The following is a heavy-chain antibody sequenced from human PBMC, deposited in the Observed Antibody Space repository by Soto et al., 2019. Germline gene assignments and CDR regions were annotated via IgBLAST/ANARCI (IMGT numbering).Heavy chain of an antibody. CDR1: GYTFTSYD. D-gene: IGHD3-9*01. CDR2: MNPNSGNT. V-gene: IGHV1-8*01. CDR3: ARVLAKVLRYFDWSDRAGNWFDP. Sequence: GASVKVSCKASGYTFTSYDINWVRQATGQGLEWMGWMNPNSGNTGYAQKFQGRVTMTRNTSISTAYMELSSLRSEDTAVYYCARVLAKVLRYFDWSDRAGNWFDPWSQGTLVTVSS. J-gene: IGHJ5*02.